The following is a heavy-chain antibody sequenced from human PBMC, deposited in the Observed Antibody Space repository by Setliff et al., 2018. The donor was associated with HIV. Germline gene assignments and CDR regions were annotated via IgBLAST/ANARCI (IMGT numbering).Heavy chain of an antibody. D-gene: IGHD1-26*01. J-gene: IGHJ5*02. CDR1: GYTFTDYG. Sequence: ASVKVSCKASGYTFTDYGSSWVRQAPGQGLEWMGWISAYNGNTNYAPRLLGRVTMTTDTSTSTAYMELRSLSSDDTAVYYCARARLQGIVTAVGPRDNCLDPWGQGTRVTVSS. CDR2: ISAYNGNT. CDR3: ARARLQGIVTAVGPRDNCLDP. V-gene: IGHV1-18*01.